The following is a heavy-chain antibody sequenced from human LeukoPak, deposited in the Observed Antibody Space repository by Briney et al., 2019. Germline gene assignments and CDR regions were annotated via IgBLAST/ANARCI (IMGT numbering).Heavy chain of an antibody. D-gene: IGHD6-19*01. CDR2: ISHTDDPS. J-gene: IGHJ4*02. Sequence: GGSLRLSCAASGFTFSSFTMIWVRQAPGKGLEWVSSISHTDDPSHYADSVRGRFSISRDNAKNSLYLQMNSLRVENTAVYYCTRDPNHLGYSSGWYYWGQETLVTVSS. V-gene: IGHV3-48*04. CDR1: GFTFSSFT. CDR3: TRDPNHLGYSSGWYY.